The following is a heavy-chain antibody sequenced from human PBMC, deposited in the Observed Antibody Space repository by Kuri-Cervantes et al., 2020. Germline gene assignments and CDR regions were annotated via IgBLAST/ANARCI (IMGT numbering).Heavy chain of an antibody. CDR3: ARQGCSGDTCYLYYGMDV. CDR2: IYPGDSDT. Sequence: GGSLRLSCKGSGYCFTTYWIGWVRQMPGKGPEWMGIIYPGDSDTRYSPSFQGQVTISADKSITTAYLQWSSLKASDTAMYYWARQGCSGDTCYLYYGMDVWGQGTTVTVSS. J-gene: IGHJ6*02. CDR1: GYCFTTYW. V-gene: IGHV5-51*01. D-gene: IGHD2-15*01.